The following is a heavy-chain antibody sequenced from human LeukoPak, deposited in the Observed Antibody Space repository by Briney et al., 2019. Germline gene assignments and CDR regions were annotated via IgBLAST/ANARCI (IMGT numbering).Heavy chain of an antibody. V-gene: IGHV1-2*02. CDR3: ARDLGSSGYSAFDI. D-gene: IGHD3-22*01. Sequence: ASVKVSCKASGYTFTGYYMHWVRQAPGQGLEWMGWINPNSGGTNYQGRVTMTRDTSISTAYMEQSRLRSDDTAVYYCARDLGSSGYSAFDIWGQGTMVTVSS. J-gene: IGHJ3*02. CDR2: INPNSGGT. CDR1: GYTFTGYY.